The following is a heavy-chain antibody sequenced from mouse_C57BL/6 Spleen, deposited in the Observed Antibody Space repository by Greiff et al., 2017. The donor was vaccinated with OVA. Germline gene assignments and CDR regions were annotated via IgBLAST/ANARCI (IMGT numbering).Heavy chain of an antibody. J-gene: IGHJ4*01. CDR2: IYPSDSET. CDR1: GYTFTSYW. CDR3: ARGSKYGGNYAMDY. Sequence: VQLQQPGAELVRPGSSVKLSCKASGYTFTSYWMDWVKQRPGQGLEWIGNIYPSDSETHYNQKFKDKATLTVDKSSSTAYMQLSSLTSEDSAVNYCARGSKYGGNYAMDYWGQGTSVTVSS. D-gene: IGHD2-5*01. V-gene: IGHV1-61*01.